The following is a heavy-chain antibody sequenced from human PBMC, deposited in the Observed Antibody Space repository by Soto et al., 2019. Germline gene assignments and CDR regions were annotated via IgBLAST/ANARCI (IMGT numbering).Heavy chain of an antibody. CDR3: ARVRRVANWFDP. V-gene: IGHV4-38-2*01. J-gene: IGHJ5*02. D-gene: IGHD3-10*01. Sequence: SETLSLTCAVSGYSISSGYYWGWVRQPPGQGPEWIGTIYHNGSTYYNPSLKSRVTISVDTSKNQFSLKLSSVTAAGTAVYYCARVRRVANWFDPWGQGTLVTVSS. CDR2: IYHNGST. CDR1: GYSISSGYY.